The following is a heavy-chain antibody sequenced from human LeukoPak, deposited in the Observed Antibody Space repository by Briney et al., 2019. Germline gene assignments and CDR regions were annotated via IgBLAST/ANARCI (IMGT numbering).Heavy chain of an antibody. CDR1: GYTFTGYY. Sequence: ASVKVSCKASGYTFTGYYMHWVRQAPGQGLEWMGIINPSGGSTSYAQKFQGRVTMTRDTSTSTVYMELSSLRSDDTAVYYCARPHRPGITMVRGVIAQYNWFDPWGQGTLVTVSS. CDR3: ARPHRPGITMVRGVIAQYNWFDP. J-gene: IGHJ5*02. CDR2: INPSGGST. D-gene: IGHD3-10*01. V-gene: IGHV1-46*01.